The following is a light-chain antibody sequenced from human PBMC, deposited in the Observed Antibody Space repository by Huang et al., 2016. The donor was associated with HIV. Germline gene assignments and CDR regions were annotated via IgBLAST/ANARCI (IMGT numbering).Light chain of an antibody. J-gene: IGKJ4*01. Sequence: DIVMTQSPDSLTVSLGERATINCRSSQSLFFSSNKRSYLAWYQKKPGQPPKLVISWEAARESGVPDRFSGSGSETDVTLTIDSLQAEDVAVYYCQQYYHNPLTFGGGTKVEI. CDR3: QQYYHNPLT. CDR2: WEA. V-gene: IGKV4-1*01. CDR1: QSLFFSSNKRSY.